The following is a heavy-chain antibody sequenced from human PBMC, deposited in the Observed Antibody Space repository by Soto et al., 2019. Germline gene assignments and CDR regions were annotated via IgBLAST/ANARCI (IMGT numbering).Heavy chain of an antibody. Sequence: GGSLRLSCAASGFSFSSYYMSWIRQAPGKGLEWVSHISFNGDVTRYSDSVEGRFTVSRDNAKKPLYLQMNSLRVEDTAVYYCARENGHPGHNYAMDVWGQGTTVTVSS. CDR1: GFSFSSYY. CDR2: ISFNGDVT. CDR3: ARENGHPGHNYAMDV. D-gene: IGHD2-8*01. V-gene: IGHV3-11*01. J-gene: IGHJ6*02.